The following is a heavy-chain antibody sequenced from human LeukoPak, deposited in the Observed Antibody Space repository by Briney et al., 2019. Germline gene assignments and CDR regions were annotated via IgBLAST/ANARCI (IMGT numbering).Heavy chain of an antibody. Sequence: GGSLRLSCAASGFTFSSYAVSWVRQAPGKGLEWVSATSGSGGSTYYADSVKGRFTISRDNSKNTLYLQMNSLRAEDTAVYYCAKNGHYYYYGMDVWGQGTTVTVSS. D-gene: IGHD2-8*01. J-gene: IGHJ6*02. CDR3: AKNGHYYYYGMDV. CDR1: GFTFSSYA. V-gene: IGHV3-23*01. CDR2: TSGSGGST.